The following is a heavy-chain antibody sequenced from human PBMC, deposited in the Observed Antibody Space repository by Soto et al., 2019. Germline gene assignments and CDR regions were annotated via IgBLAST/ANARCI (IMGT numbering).Heavy chain of an antibody. Sequence: SETLSLTCAVYGGSFSGYYWSWIRQPPGKGLEWIGEINHSGITNYNPSLKSRVTVSVDTSKNQFSLKLRSVTAADAALYYCARGISKIVAVQGDAPGKFCFDSWGQGTMLSV. CDR1: GGSFSGYY. D-gene: IGHD3-22*01. J-gene: IGHJ5*01. CDR2: INHSGIT. V-gene: IGHV4-34*01. CDR3: ARGISKIVAVQGDAPGKFCFDS.